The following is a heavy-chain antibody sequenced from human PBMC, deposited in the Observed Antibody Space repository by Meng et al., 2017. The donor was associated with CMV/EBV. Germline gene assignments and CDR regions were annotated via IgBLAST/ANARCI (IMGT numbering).Heavy chain of an antibody. V-gene: IGHV3-21*01. CDR2: ISSSSYI. CDR1: GFTFSSYS. CDR3: ARDQQLGYYYGMDV. D-gene: IGHD6-6*01. Sequence: GVLKISCAASGFTFSSYSMNWVRQAPGKGLEWVSSISSSSYIYYADSVKGRFTISRDNAKNSLYLQMNSLRAEDTAVYYCARDQQLGYYYGMDVWGQGTTVTVSS. J-gene: IGHJ6*02.